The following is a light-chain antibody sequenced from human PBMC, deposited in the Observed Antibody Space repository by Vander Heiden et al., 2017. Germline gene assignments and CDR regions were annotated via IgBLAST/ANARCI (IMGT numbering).Light chain of an antibody. CDR3: ISYRSSSTLDFV. J-gene: IGLJ1*01. Sequence: QSALAQPASVSGSPGQSSTISCTGTKRDVDLYDFVRWDQQPPGKAPKLIITGVNDRSSRVSHRLSGSTSGNTAALTISGLPPDDEGDYYCISYRSSSTLDFVFGTGTWVTVL. CDR2: GVN. V-gene: IGLV2-14*03. CDR1: KRDVDLYDF.